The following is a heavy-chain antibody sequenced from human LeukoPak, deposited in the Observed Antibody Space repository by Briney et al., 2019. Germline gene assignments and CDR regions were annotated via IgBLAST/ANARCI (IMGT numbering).Heavy chain of an antibody. D-gene: IGHD1-26*01. CDR3: ARLRVGKDWFDP. J-gene: IGHJ5*02. CDR1: GGSISSYY. V-gene: IGHV4-59*08. CDR2: IYYSGST. Sequence: SGTLSLTCTVSGGSISSYYWSWIRQPPGKGLEWIGYIYYSGSTNYNPSLKSRVTISVDTSKNQFSLKLSSVTAADTAVYYCARLRVGKDWFDPWGQGTLVTVSS.